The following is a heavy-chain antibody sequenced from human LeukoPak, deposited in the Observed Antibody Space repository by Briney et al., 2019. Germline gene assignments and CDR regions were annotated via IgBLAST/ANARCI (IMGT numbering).Heavy chain of an antibody. V-gene: IGHV3-21*01. J-gene: IGHJ4*02. CDR3: ARDLSQEVDRPY. CDR2: ISSSSSYI. Sequence: GGSLRLSCAASGFTFSSYSMNWVRQAPGKVLEWVSSISSSSSYIYYADSVKGRFTISRDNAKNSLYLQMNSLRAEDTAVYYCARDLSQEVDRPYWGQGTLVTVSS. CDR1: GFTFSSYS. D-gene: IGHD2-15*01.